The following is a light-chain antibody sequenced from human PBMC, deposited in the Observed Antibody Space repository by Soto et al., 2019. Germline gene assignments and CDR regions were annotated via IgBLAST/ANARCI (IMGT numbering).Light chain of an antibody. CDR1: QSVTSNY. J-gene: IGKJ1*01. CDR2: GAS. V-gene: IGKV3-20*01. CDR3: QQHGTSPPSWT. Sequence: ETVLTQSPGTLSLSPGERATLFCRASQSVTSNYLAWYQQKPGQAPRLLIYGASSRATGIPDRFSGSGSGTDFTLTISRLEPEDFAVYYCQQHGTSPPSWTFGQGTKVDI.